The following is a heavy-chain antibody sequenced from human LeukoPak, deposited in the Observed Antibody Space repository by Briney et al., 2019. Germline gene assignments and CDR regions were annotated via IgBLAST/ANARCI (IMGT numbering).Heavy chain of an antibody. J-gene: IGHJ6*03. V-gene: IGHV3-23*01. CDR1: GFTFSIYA. D-gene: IGHD3-10*01. Sequence: GGSLRLSCAASGFTFSIYAMSWVRQAPGKGLEWVSTISGSGGSTYYADSVKGRFTISRDNSKNTLYLQVNSLRAEDTAVYYCAKGDNGDYGSSRYYYYMDVWGKGTTVTVSS. CDR3: AKGDNGDYGSSRYYYYMDV. CDR2: ISGSGGST.